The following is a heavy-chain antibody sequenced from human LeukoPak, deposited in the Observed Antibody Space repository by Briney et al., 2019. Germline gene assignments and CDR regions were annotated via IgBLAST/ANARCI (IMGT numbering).Heavy chain of an antibody. CDR2: ISGSSSYI. D-gene: IGHD1-1*01. Sequence: PGGSLTLSCAASGFTFSSYSMNWVRQAPGKGLEWVSSISGSSSYIYYADSVKGRFTISRDNAKNSLYLQMNSLRAEDTAVYYCARVKTGTTWPYYYYYMDVWGKGTTVTISS. J-gene: IGHJ6*03. CDR3: ARVKTGTTWPYYYYYMDV. V-gene: IGHV3-21*01. CDR1: GFTFSSYS.